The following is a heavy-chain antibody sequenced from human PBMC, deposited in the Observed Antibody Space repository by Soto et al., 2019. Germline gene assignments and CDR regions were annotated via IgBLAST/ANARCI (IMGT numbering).Heavy chain of an antibody. CDR3: ARCIQGDYYYGMDV. V-gene: IGHV1-18*01. Sequence: QAQLVQSGAEVRKPGASVKVSCKASGYTFYSHSISWVRQAPGQGLEWMGRINADYGNTQYAQKLRGRVTMTTDTPTTTVYMELTNLRSDDTAVYYCARCIQGDYYYGMDVWGQGTTVTVSS. J-gene: IGHJ6*02. D-gene: IGHD5-18*01. CDR1: GYTFYSHS. CDR2: INADYGNT.